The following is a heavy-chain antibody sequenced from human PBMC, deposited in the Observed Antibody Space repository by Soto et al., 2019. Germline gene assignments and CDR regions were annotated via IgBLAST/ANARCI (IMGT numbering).Heavy chain of an antibody. J-gene: IGHJ5*02. V-gene: IGHV1-3*01. CDR3: ARAISGYVT. CDR1: GITYSTYA. D-gene: IGHD6-25*01. Sequence: QVHLVQSGAEVKNPGASVRVSCKASGITYSTYAIHWVRQAPGQGLEWMGWINAGEGYTRYSQDFQGRVTLTTVTSASTTYMDLSKLTFEDTGVYYCARAISGYVTWGLGTQVTVSS. CDR2: INAGEGYT.